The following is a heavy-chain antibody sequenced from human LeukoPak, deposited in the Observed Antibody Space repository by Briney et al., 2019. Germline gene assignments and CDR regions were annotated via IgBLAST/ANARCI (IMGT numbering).Heavy chain of an antibody. CDR2: IIPIFGTA. D-gene: IGHD2-8*01. V-gene: IGHV1-69*05. CDR3: AGSEPIEDIVLMVYAMSS. Sequence: ASVKVSCKASGGTFSSYAISWVRQAPGQGLEWMGGIIPIFGTANYAQKFQGRVTITTDESTSTAYMELSSLRSEDTAVYYCAGSEPIEDIVLMVYAMSSWGQGTMVTVSS. CDR1: GGTFSSYA. J-gene: IGHJ3*01.